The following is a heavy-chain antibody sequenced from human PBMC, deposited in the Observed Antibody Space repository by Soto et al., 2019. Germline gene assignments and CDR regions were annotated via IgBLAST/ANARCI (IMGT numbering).Heavy chain of an antibody. CDR2: IYHTGTT. CDR1: GDSIIGIYH. CDR3: ATRGGGYDNGGWSFDY. V-gene: IGHV4-38-2*01. J-gene: IGHJ4*02. D-gene: IGHD5-12*01. Sequence: PSETLSLTCAVSGDSIIGIYHWAWIRQSPGRGLEWIASIYHTGTTYYTPSLESRVTISVDTSKNQFSLRLSSVTAADSAVYYCATRGGGYDNGGWSFDYWGQGTLVTVSS.